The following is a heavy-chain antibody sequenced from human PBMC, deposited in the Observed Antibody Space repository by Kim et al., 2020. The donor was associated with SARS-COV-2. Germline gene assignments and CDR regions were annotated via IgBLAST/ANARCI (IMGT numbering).Heavy chain of an antibody. V-gene: IGHV4-39*01. Sequence: SETLSLTCTVSGGSISSSSYYWGWIRQPPGKGLEWIGSIYYSGSTYYNPSLKSRVTISVDTSKNQFSLKLSSVTAADTAVYYCARLGFWQQGMDVWGQGT. J-gene: IGHJ6*02. CDR3: ARLGFWQQGMDV. D-gene: IGHD6-13*01. CDR1: GGSISSSSYY. CDR2: IYYSGST.